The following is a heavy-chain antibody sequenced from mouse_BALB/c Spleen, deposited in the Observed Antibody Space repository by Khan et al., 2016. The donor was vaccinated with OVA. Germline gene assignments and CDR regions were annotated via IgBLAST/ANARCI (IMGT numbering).Heavy chain of an antibody. J-gene: IGHJ3*01. D-gene: IGHD1-1*02. CDR2: INTYTGEP. CDR1: GYAFTDYE. CDR3: ARGLNYYGSWFAY. Sequence: QIQLVQSGPELKKPGETVKISCKASGYAFTDYEMNWVKQAPGKALKWMGWINTYTGEPTYADDFRGRFAFSLETSASTASLRINNLKNEDMATYFGARGLNYYGSWFAYWGQGTLVTVSA. V-gene: IGHV9-1*02.